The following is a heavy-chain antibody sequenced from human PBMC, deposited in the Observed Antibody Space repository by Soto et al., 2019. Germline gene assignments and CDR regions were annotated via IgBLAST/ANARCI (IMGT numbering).Heavy chain of an antibody. V-gene: IGHV3-73*02. CDR2: IRSKANNYAT. CDR3: NRPTDGDYSTFYY. J-gene: IGHJ4*02. Sequence: EVQLVESGGGLVQPGGSLKLSCAASGFTFSDSAIHWVRQTSGKGLEWVGRIRSKANNYATVYAASLEGRFTISRDDAKNTAHLQMNSLKSEDTAVYYCNRPTDGDYSTFYYWGQGTLVIVSS. CDR1: GFTFSDSA. D-gene: IGHD4-17*01.